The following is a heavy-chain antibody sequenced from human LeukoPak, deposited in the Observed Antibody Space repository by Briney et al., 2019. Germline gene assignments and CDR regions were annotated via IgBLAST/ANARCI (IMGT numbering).Heavy chain of an antibody. CDR3: AGGANFDWLAWFDP. V-gene: IGHV4-30-4*08. J-gene: IGHJ5*02. CDR2: IYYSGST. CDR1: GFTVSSNY. D-gene: IGHD3-9*01. Sequence: LRLSCAASGFTVSSNYMSWIRQPPGKGLEWIGYIYYSGSTYYNPSLKSRVTISVDTSKNQFSLKLSSVTAADTAVYYCAGGANFDWLAWFDPWGQGTLVTVSS.